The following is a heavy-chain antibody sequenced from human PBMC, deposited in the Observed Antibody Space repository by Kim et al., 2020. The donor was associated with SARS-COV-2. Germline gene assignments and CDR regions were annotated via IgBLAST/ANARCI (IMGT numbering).Heavy chain of an antibody. CDR3: ARGEDSSGYYHYYFDY. J-gene: IGHJ4*02. Sequence: VKARLTISRGRSKNTLYLQMNSLRAEDTAVYYCARGEDSSGYYHYYFDYWGQGTLVTVSS. V-gene: IGHV3-30*07. D-gene: IGHD3-22*01.